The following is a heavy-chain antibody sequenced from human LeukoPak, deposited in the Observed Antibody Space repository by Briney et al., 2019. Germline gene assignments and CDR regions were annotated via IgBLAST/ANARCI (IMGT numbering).Heavy chain of an antibody. CDR1: GFTFSGHW. J-gene: IGHJ4*02. CDR3: ARDPSPYFDY. V-gene: IGHV3-7*01. Sequence: GGSLRLSCAASGFTFSGHWMSWVRQAPGKGLEWVANIKQDGSEKFYVDSVKGRFTISRDNAKNSLYLQMNSLRAEDTAVYYCARDPSPYFDYWGQGTLVTVSS. CDR2: IKQDGSEK.